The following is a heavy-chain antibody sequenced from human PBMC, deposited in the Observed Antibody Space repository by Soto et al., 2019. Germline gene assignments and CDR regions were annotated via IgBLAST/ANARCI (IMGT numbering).Heavy chain of an antibody. V-gene: IGHV4-39*01. D-gene: IGHD6-13*01. CDR1: GGSISSSRYY. CDR3: ARLPSSWYFSYYYGMDV. CDR2: IYYSGST. Sequence: SETLSLTCTVSGGSISSSRYYWGWIRQPPGRGLEWIGSIYYSGSTYYNPSLKSRVTISVDTSKNQFPLKLSSVTAADTAVYYCARLPSSWYFSYYYGMDVWGQGTTVTVSS. J-gene: IGHJ6*02.